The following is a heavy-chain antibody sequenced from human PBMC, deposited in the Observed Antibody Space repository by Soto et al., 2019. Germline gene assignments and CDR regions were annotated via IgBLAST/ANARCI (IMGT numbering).Heavy chain of an antibody. CDR1: GYSFSNFH. CDR2: IDPSGGIT. CDR3: ASDVIGQDNYETIGYYFDH. D-gene: IGHD3-22*01. J-gene: IGHJ4*02. Sequence: QVQLSQFGAEVKKPGASVKVSCKASGYSFSNFHIHWVRQAPGKGLEWMGIIDPSGGITRDAQRLQGRITMTRDASTSTVYMELRCLSSEDTAVYYCASDVIGQDNYETIGYYFDHWGQGTLVTVSS. V-gene: IGHV1-46*01.